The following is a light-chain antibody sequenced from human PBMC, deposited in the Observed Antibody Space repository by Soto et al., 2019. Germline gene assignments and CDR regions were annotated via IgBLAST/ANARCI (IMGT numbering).Light chain of an antibody. J-gene: IGLJ1*01. CDR1: SSNIGDNY. CDR3: GTWDSSLSALYV. CDR2: DNN. Sequence: QSVLTQPPSVSAAPGQKVTISCSGSSSNIGDNYVSWYQQLPGTAPKLLLYDNNKRPSGIPDRFSGSKSGTSATLGITGLQTGDEADYYCGTWDSSLSALYVFGSGTKLTVL. V-gene: IGLV1-51*01.